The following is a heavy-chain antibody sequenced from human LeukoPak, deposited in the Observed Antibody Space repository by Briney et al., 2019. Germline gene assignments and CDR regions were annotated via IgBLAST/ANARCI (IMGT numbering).Heavy chain of an antibody. J-gene: IGHJ6*02. Sequence: GGSLRLSCAASGFTFSSYAMHWVRQAPGKGLEWVAVISYDGSNKYYADSVKGRFTISRDNSKNTLYLQMNSLRAEDTAVYYCARVAVGQWLGGDLWGQGTTVTVSS. V-gene: IGHV3-30-3*01. CDR1: GFTFSSYA. D-gene: IGHD6-19*01. CDR2: ISYDGSNK. CDR3: ARVAVGQWLGGDL.